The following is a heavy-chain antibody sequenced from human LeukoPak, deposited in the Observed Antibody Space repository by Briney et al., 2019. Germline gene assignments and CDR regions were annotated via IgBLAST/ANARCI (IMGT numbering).Heavy chain of an antibody. Sequence: SQTLSLTCTVSGGSISSYYWSWIRQPPGKGLEWIGYIYYSGSTNYNPSLKSRVTISVDTSKNQFSLKLSSVTAADTAVYYCARDLERRDAFDIWGQGTMVTVSS. CDR3: ARDLERRDAFDI. CDR2: IYYSGST. V-gene: IGHV4-59*01. D-gene: IGHD3-3*01. CDR1: GGSISSYY. J-gene: IGHJ3*02.